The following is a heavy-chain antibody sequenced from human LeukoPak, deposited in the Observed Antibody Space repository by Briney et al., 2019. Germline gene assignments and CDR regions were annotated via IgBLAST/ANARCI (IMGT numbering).Heavy chain of an antibody. J-gene: IGHJ4*02. CDR3: AGAPSRDGYNHFDY. D-gene: IGHD5-24*01. Sequence: SVKVSCTASGGTFSSYAISWVRQAPGQGLEWMGGIIPIFGTANYAQKFQGRVTITADESTSTAYMELSSLRSEDTAVYYCAGAPSRDGYNHFDYWGQGTLVTVSS. CDR1: GGTFSSYA. CDR2: IIPIFGTA. V-gene: IGHV1-69*13.